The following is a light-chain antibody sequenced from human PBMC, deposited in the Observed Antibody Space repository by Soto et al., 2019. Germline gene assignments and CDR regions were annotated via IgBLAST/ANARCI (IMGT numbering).Light chain of an antibody. Sequence: ESVLTQSPGTLSLSPGERATLSCRASESISSSYFGWYQQKPDQAPRTLIYGVSRRATGIPDRFSGSGSGRHFTLTISRLEREDFAVYYCQQYGFSPRNTVGGGTKVELK. CDR2: GVS. J-gene: IGKJ4*01. CDR1: ESISSSY. V-gene: IGKV3-20*01. CDR3: QQYGFSPRNT.